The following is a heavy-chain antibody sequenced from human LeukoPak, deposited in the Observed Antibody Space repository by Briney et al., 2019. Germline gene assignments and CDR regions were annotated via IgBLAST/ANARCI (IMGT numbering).Heavy chain of an antibody. CDR3: ARPGGVWFGELGLGGMAF. J-gene: IGHJ6*02. CDR1: EYTFASYD. D-gene: IGHD3-10*01. V-gene: IGHV1-8*01. Sequence: ASVKASCKASEYTFASYDIYWVRQAAGQGLEWVGWVNPNSGNTGYAQKFQGRVTMTRNTSITTAYMELSGLTFEDTAVYYCARPGGVWFGELGLGGMAFWGQGTTVTVSS. CDR2: VNPNSGNT.